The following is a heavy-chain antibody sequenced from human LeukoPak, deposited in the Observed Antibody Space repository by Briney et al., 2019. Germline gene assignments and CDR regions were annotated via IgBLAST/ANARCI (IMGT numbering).Heavy chain of an antibody. CDR3: ARGMSSGRYAVDI. J-gene: IGHJ3*02. CDR1: GFTFSSHS. CDR2: ISSSSSTI. V-gene: IGHV3-48*01. D-gene: IGHD6-19*01. Sequence: PGGSLRLSCAASGFTFSSHSMNWVRQAPGKGLEWVSYISSSSSTIYYADSVKGRFTISRDNAKNPLYLQMNSLRAEDTAVYYCARGMSSGRYAVDIWGQGTMVTVSS.